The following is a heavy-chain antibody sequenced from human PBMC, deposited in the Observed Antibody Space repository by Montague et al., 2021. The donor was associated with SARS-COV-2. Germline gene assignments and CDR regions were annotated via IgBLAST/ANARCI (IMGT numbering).Heavy chain of an antibody. CDR3: ARDTRYYYDSSGYPDY. J-gene: IGHJ4*02. V-gene: IGHV3-11*01. CDR1: GFTFSDYY. D-gene: IGHD3-22*01. CDR2: ISSSGSTI. Sequence: SLRLSCAASGFTFSDYYMSWIRQAPGKGLEWVSYISSSGSTIYYADSVKGRFTISRDNAKNSLYLQMNSLRAEDTAVCYCARDTRYYYDSSGYPDYWGQGTLVTVSS.